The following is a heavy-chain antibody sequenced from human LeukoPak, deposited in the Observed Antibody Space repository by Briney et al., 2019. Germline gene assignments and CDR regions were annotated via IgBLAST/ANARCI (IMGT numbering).Heavy chain of an antibody. D-gene: IGHD1-26*01. Sequence: GSLRLSCAASGFTFSDHYMDWVRQAPGKGLEWVSAISGSGGSTYYAGSVKGRVTISRDNSKNTLYLQMNSLRAEDTAVYYCAKGTLVGHWGQGTLVTVSS. CDR2: ISGSGGST. J-gene: IGHJ4*02. V-gene: IGHV3-23*01. CDR3: AKGTLVGH. CDR1: GFTFSDHY.